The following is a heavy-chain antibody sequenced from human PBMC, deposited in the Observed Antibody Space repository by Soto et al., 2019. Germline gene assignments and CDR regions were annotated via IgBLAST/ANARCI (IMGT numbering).Heavy chain of an antibody. CDR3: ARGMILYCSSTSCYRPYYYYYGMDV. CDR1: GGSISSSSYY. J-gene: IGHJ6*02. CDR2: IYYSGST. D-gene: IGHD2-2*01. Sequence: LTCTVSGGSISSSSYYWGWIRQPPGKGLEWIGSIYYSGSTYYNPSLKSRVTISVDTSKNQFSLKLSSVTAADTAVYYCARGMILYCSSTSCYRPYYYYYGMDVWGQGTTVTVSS. V-gene: IGHV4-39*01.